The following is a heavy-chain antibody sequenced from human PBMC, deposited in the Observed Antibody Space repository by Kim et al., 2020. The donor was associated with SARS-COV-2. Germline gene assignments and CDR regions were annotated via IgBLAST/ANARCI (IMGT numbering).Heavy chain of an antibody. V-gene: IGHV3-73*01. D-gene: IGHD3-16*01. CDR1: GFTFSGSA. Sequence: GGSLRLSCAASGFTFSGSAMHWVRQASGKGLEWVGRIRSKANSYATAYAASVKGRFTISRDDSKNTAYLQMNSLKTEDTAVYYCTSRRGPLDYWGQGTLVTVSS. CDR2: IRSKANSYAT. CDR3: TSRRGPLDY. J-gene: IGHJ4*02.